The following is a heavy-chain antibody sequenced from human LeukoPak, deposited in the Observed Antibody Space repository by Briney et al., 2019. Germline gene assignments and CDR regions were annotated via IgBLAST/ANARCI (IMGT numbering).Heavy chain of an antibody. V-gene: IGHV4-38-2*01. CDR3: ARTAAAGPVAY. CDR2: IYHSGST. CDR1: GYSISSGYY. D-gene: IGHD6-13*01. J-gene: IGHJ4*02. Sequence: SEALSLTCAVSGYSISSGYYWGWIRQPPGKGPEWIGSIYHSGSTYYNPSLKSRVTISVDTSKNQFSLKLSSVTAADTAVYYCARTAAAGPVAYWGQGTLVTVSS.